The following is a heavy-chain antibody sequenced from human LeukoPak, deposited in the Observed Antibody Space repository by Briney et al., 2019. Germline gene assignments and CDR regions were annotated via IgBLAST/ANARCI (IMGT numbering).Heavy chain of an antibody. J-gene: IGHJ4*02. Sequence: SETLSLTCTVSGGSISSYYWSWIRQPAGKGLEWIGRIYTSGSTNYNPSLKSRVTISVDTSKNQFSLKLSSVTAADTAVYYCARGRENGRWLAGILWGQGTLVTVSS. CDR1: GGSISSYY. CDR2: IYTSGST. D-gene: IGHD6-19*01. CDR3: ARGRENGRWLAGIL. V-gene: IGHV4-4*07.